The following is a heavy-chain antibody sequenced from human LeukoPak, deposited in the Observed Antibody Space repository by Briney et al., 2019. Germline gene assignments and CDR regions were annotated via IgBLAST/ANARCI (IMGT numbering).Heavy chain of an antibody. CDR2: IYYSGST. V-gene: IGHV4-39*01. CDR3: ASQPLVGANHYGMDV. CDR1: GGSISSSSYY. D-gene: IGHD3-16*01. J-gene: IGHJ6*02. Sequence: SETLSLTCTVSGGSISSSSYYWGWIRQPPGKGLEWIGSIYYSGSTYYNPSLKSRVTISVVTSKNQFSLKLSSVTAADTAVYYCASQPLVGANHYGMDVWGQGTTVTVSS.